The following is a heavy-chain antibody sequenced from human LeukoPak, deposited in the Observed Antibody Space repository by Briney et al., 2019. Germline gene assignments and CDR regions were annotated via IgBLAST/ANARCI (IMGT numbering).Heavy chain of an antibody. CDR2: IYYSGST. V-gene: IGHV4-39*07. D-gene: IGHD6-19*01. J-gene: IGHJ5*02. CDR1: GGSISSSSYY. CDR3: ARDSSGWYAPSWFDP. Sequence: PSETLSLTCTVSGGSISSSSYYWGWLRRPPGKGLEWIGSIYYSGSTYYNPSLKSRVTISVDTSKNQFSLKLSSVTAADTAVYYCARDSSGWYAPSWFDPWGQGTLVTVSS.